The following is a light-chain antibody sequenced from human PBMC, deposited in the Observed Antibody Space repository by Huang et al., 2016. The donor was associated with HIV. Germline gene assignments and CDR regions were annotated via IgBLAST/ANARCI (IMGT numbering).Light chain of an antibody. CDR3: QQYNNWPFT. CDR2: GAS. J-gene: IGKJ3*01. CDR1: QSISSK. Sequence: ERVMTQSPVTLSVSPGERATFSCRASQSISSKLAWYQQKPGQAPRLLIYGASTRANGIPARCSGSGSGTEFTLTISSLQSEDFAVYYCQQYNNWPFTFGPGTRVDIK. V-gene: IGKV3-15*01.